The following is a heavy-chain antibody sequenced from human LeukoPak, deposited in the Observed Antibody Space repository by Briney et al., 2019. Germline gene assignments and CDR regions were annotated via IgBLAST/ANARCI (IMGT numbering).Heavy chain of an antibody. V-gene: IGHV4-4*07. Sequence: SETLSLTRTVSGGSISSYYWSWIRQPAGKGLEWIGRIYTSGSTNYNPSLKSRVTISVDKSKNQFSLKLSSVTAADTAVYYCARGQDFWSGYLSPRFDYWGQGTLVTVSS. J-gene: IGHJ4*02. CDR2: IYTSGST. D-gene: IGHD3-3*01. CDR3: ARGQDFWSGYLSPRFDY. CDR1: GGSISSYY.